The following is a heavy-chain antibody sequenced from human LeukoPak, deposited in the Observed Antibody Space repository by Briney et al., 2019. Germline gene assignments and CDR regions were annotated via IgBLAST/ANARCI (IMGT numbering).Heavy chain of an antibody. CDR2: FDPEDGET. CDR3: AREESSGYYYLYYFDY. CDR1: GYTLTELS. D-gene: IGHD3-22*01. V-gene: IGHV1-24*01. Sequence: GASVKVSCKVSGYTLTELSMHWVRQAPGKGLEWMGGFDPEDGETIYAQKFQGRVSMTEDTSTDTAYMELGRPISEDPAVYYCAREESSGYYYLYYFDYWGQGTLVTVSS. J-gene: IGHJ4*02.